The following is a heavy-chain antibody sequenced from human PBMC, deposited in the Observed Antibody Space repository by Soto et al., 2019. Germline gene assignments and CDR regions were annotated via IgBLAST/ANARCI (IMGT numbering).Heavy chain of an antibody. J-gene: IGHJ5*02. CDR1: GGTFGSDA. CDR3: ARDRTDSDYAPSRYNWFDP. Sequence: SVKVSCKASGGTFGSDAITWVRQAPGQGLEWVGRIIPIFGTTNYAQNLQGRVTISADKSTLTSYMELHSLTSDDTALYYCARDRTDSDYAPSRYNWFDPWGQGTLVTVSS. V-gene: IGHV1-69*06. D-gene: IGHD3-16*01. CDR2: IIPIFGTT.